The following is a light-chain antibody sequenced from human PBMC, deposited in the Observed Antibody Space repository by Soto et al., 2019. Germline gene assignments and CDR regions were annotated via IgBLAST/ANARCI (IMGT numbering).Light chain of an antibody. J-gene: IGLJ1*01. CDR1: SSDVGRYNL. V-gene: IGLV2-23*03. CDR3: CSYAGTNTFV. Sequence: QSALTQPASVSGSPGQSITISCIGTSSDVGRYNLVSWYQQHPGKAPKLMIYEGSKRPSGVSDRFSGSKSGNTASLTISGLQAEDEADYYCCSYAGTNTFVFGTGTKVTVL. CDR2: EGS.